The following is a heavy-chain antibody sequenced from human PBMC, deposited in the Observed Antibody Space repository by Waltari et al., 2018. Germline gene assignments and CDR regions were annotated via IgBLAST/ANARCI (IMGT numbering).Heavy chain of an antibody. Sequence: QLQLQESGPGLVKPSETLSPTCSVSGGSITSNRNSWGWSRQPPGQGLEWIGTLSYSGTTYISPSLKSRVTLSRDTSRNQLSLKVGSVTATDTAVYYCAAYIGASVGTAAFDVWGQGTMVNVSS. D-gene: IGHD5-12*01. CDR1: GGSITSNRNS. V-gene: IGHV4-39*01. J-gene: IGHJ3*01. CDR2: LSYSGTT. CDR3: AAYIGASVGTAAFDV.